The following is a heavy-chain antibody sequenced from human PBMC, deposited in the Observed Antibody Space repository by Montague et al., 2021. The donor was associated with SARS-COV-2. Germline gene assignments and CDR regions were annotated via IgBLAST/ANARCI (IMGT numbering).Heavy chain of an antibody. J-gene: IGHJ3*02. D-gene: IGHD6-19*01. Sequence: SLRLSCAASGFTFDDYAMHWVRQAPGKGLEWVSGISWNSGNIGYADSVKGRFTISRDNAKNSLYLQMNSLRAEDTALYYCAKGKIGSGWYDAFDIWGQGTMVTVSS. V-gene: IGHV3-9*01. CDR3: AKGKIGSGWYDAFDI. CDR2: ISWNSGNI. CDR1: GFTFDDYA.